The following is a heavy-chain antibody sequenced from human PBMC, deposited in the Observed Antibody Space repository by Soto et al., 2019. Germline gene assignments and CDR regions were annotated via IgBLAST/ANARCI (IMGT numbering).Heavy chain of an antibody. V-gene: IGHV3-7*01. CDR2: IKQDGSEK. D-gene: IGHD3-10*02. CDR1: GFTFSSYW. Sequence: GGSLRLSCAASGFTFSSYWMSWVRQAPGKGPEWVANIKQDGSEKYYVDSVKGRFTISRDNAKNSLYLQMNSLRAEDTAVYYCARVSPQWPQRTMWYYGMDVWGQGTSVTVSS. CDR3: ARVSPQWPQRTMWYYGMDV. J-gene: IGHJ6*02.